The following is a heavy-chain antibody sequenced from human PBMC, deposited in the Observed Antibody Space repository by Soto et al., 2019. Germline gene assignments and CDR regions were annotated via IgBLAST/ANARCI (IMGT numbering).Heavy chain of an antibody. J-gene: IGHJ4*02. CDR1: GGIFSSFA. V-gene: IGHV1-69*01. CDR2: ILPVFGTT. Sequence: QEQLVQSGPEVKKPGSSVKVSCKDSGGIFSSFAISWVRQAPGQGLEWLGGILPVFGTTNYAEKFQGRVTITADESTNTAYRELSSLRSGDTAMYYCGRGGGPYVWFNEFWGQGTLVTVTS. CDR3: GRGGGPYVWFNEF. D-gene: IGHD3-16*01.